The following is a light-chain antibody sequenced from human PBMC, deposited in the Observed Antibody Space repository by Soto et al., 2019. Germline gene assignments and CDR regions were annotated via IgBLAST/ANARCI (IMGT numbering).Light chain of an antibody. Sequence: DIQMTQSPSTPSASIGDRVTITCRASQSISSWLAWYQEKPGKAPKLLIFDAYSLESGVTSRFSGSGSGTDFSLTISSLQPEDFATYSCQQSYSTPRTVGPVTQVEIK. V-gene: IGKV1-39*01. CDR1: QSISSW. CDR3: QQSYSTPRT. CDR2: DAY. J-gene: IGKJ1*01.